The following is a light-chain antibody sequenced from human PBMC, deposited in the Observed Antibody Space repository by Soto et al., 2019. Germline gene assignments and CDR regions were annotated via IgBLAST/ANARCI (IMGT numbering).Light chain of an antibody. CDR3: QSYDNSLSAWV. Sequence: QSVLTQPPSVSGAPRQRVTISCTGSRPNIGAGYDVHWYQQLPGTAPKLLIYGNNNRPSGVPDRFSGSKSGTSASLAITGLQAEDEADYYCQSYDNSLSAWVFGGGTKLTVL. CDR2: GNN. V-gene: IGLV1-40*01. J-gene: IGLJ3*02. CDR1: RPNIGAGYD.